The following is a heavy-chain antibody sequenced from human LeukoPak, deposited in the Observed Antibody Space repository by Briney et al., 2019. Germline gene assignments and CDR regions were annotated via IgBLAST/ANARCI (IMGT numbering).Heavy chain of an antibody. J-gene: IGHJ6*03. Sequence: PGETLRLSCVTSGFTFSGAYMHWVREAPGKGLVWVSRITGDGNGRTYADSVKGRFTISRDNAKNTVYLQMNSQEVEDTAVYYCAKVNPFGDFQGRNYYYYMDVWGKGTSVTVSS. V-gene: IGHV3-74*03. CDR1: GFTFSGAY. D-gene: IGHD4-17*01. CDR2: ITGDGNGR. CDR3: AKVNPFGDFQGRNYYYYMDV.